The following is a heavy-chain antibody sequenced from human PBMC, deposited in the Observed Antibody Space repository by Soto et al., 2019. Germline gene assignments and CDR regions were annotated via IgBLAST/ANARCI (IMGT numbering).Heavy chain of an antibody. J-gene: IGHJ4*02. CDR3: AKGGYTFAYE. Sequence: GGSLRLSCAASGFSFSTSSMAWVRQPPGKGLEWVSAISPSASDTLYADSVKGRFTISRDNSQNTLFLQRTSLRADDTAVYYCAKGGYTFAYEWGQGALVTVSS. D-gene: IGHD5-18*01. CDR1: GFSFSTSS. CDR2: ISPSASDT. V-gene: IGHV3-23*01.